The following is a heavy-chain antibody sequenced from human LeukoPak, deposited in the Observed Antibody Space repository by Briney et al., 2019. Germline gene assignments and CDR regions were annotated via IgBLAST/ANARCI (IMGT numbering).Heavy chain of an antibody. CDR1: GFTFSSYG. J-gene: IGHJ4*02. V-gene: IGHV3-33*01. D-gene: IGHD2-2*01. Sequence: GGSLRLSCAASGFTFSSYGMHWVRQAPGKGLEGVAVIWYDGSNKYYVDSVKGRFTISRDNSKNTLYLQMNSLRAEDTAVYYCARDLCSSTSCTLIDYWGQGTLVTVSS. CDR3: ARDLCSSTSCTLIDY. CDR2: IWYDGSNK.